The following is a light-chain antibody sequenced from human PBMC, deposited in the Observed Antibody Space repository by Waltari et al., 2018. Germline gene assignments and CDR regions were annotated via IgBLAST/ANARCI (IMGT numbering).Light chain of an antibody. Sequence: SYDLTQPPSVSVSPGQTASITCSGDKLGDNYACWYQQKPGQSPVLVIYQNNKRPSGIPERFSGSNSGNTATLTISGTQAMDEADYYCQAWDSTTFYVFGTGTKVTVL. CDR3: QAWDSTTFYV. V-gene: IGLV3-1*01. CDR2: QNN. J-gene: IGLJ1*01. CDR1: KLGDNY.